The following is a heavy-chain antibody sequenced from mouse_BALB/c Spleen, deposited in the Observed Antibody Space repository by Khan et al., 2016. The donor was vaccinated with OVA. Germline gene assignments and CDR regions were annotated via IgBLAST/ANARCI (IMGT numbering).Heavy chain of an antibody. Sequence: VRLQQSGAELVKPGASVKLSCTASGFNIKDTYLHWVKQWPEQGLEWIGRIAPATGNTQYDPKFQGKATITSDTSSNTSYLQFNSLTSEDTAVYYCARPSYDPRDFEVWGAGTTVTVSS. CDR1: GFNIKDTY. J-gene: IGHJ1*01. CDR3: ARPSYDPRDFEV. D-gene: IGHD2-3*01. V-gene: IGHV14-3*02. CDR2: IAPATGNT.